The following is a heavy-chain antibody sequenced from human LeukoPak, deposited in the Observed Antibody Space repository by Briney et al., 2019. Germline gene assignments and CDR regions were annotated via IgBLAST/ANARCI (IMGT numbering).Heavy chain of an antibody. CDR3: ARPLPSCSSTSCYPQDAFDI. CDR1: GSRFTRYW. CDR2: NYPGDCDT. V-gene: IGHV5-51*01. J-gene: IGHJ3*02. Sequence: GAALEISWKGCGSRFTRYWIGWVRPVPGKGLEWVGINYPGDCDTRYSPSFQGQVTISADKSISTAYLQWSSLKASDTAMYYCARPLPSCSSTSCYPQDAFDIWAQGTMVTVSS. D-gene: IGHD2-2*01.